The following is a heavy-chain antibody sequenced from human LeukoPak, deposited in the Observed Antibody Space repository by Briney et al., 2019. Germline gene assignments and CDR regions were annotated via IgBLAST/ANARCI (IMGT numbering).Heavy chain of an antibody. D-gene: IGHD1-14*01. Sequence: ASVKVSCKASGYTFTGYYMHWVRQAPGPGLEWMGWINPNSGGTSYAQKFQGRVTMTRDTSISTAYMELSRLRSDDTAVYYCARVQPRMYYFDYWGQGTLVTASS. CDR2: INPNSGGT. CDR1: GYTFTGYY. V-gene: IGHV1-2*02. J-gene: IGHJ4*02. CDR3: ARVQPRMYYFDY.